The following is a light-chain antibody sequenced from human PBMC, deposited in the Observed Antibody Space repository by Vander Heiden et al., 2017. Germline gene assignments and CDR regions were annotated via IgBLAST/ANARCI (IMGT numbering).Light chain of an antibody. Sequence: HLVLTQSPSASASLGASVKLNRTLSSGHRRYAIAWHQQQPEKGPRYLMKLNSDGSHSRGDGIPARFSGSSSGAERYLIISSLQSEDEADYYCQTWGTGIRVFGGGTKLTVL. V-gene: IGLV4-69*01. CDR2: LNSDGSH. J-gene: IGLJ3*02. CDR3: QTWGTGIRV. CDR1: SGHRRYA.